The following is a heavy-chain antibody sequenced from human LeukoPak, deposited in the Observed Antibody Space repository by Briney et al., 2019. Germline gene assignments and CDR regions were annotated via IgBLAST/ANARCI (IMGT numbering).Heavy chain of an antibody. CDR3: ARTTEGYAGGPGYSYYYYMDV. CDR1: GGSIKSNY. CDR2: GYYSGST. Sequence: SETLSLTCTVSGGSIKSNYWSWIRQPPGKGLEWIGYGYYSGSTNYNPSLKSRVTISVDTSKNQVSLKLRSVTAADTAVYYCARTTEGYAGGPGYSYYYYMDVWGKGTTVTISS. J-gene: IGHJ6*03. V-gene: IGHV4-59*01. D-gene: IGHD5-12*01.